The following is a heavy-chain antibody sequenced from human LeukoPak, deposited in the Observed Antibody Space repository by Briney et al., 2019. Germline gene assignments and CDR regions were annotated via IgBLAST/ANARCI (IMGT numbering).Heavy chain of an antibody. V-gene: IGHV3-23*01. CDR1: GFTFGDYA. CDR3: AKGGATPQWLVDY. J-gene: IGHJ4*02. CDR2: ISGSGGST. D-gene: IGHD6-19*01. Sequence: QTGGSLRLSCTASGFTFGDYAMSWVRQAPGKGLEWVSAISGSGGSTYYADSVKGRFTISRDNSKNTLYLQMNSLRAEDTAVYYCAKGGATPQWLVDYWGQGTLVTVSS.